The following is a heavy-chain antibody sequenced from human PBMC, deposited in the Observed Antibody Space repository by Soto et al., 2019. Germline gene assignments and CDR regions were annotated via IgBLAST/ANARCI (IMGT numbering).Heavy chain of an antibody. J-gene: IGHJ4*02. CDR2: IKSETDGETT. D-gene: IGHD6-13*01. Sequence: GGSLRLSCAASGFTFSNAWMSWVRQAPGKGLEWVGRIKSETDGETTHYAAPVKGRFTISRDDSKNTLYLQMNSLKTEDTAVYYCTKTLRAGYSSTLDYWGQGTLVTVSS. CDR1: GFTFSNAW. CDR3: TKTLRAGYSSTLDY. V-gene: IGHV3-15*01.